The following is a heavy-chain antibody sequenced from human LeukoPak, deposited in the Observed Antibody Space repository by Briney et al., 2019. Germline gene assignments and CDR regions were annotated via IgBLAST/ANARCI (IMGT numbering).Heavy chain of an antibody. CDR2: IYSGGST. J-gene: IGHJ6*03. D-gene: IGHD6-13*01. CDR1: GLTVSSNY. CDR3: ARGYSRSWYLYYYIDI. Sequence: GGSVRRSCAASGLTVSSNYMSWVRQAPGKGLEWVSVIYSGGSTYYADSVKGRFTISRDNSKNTLYLQMNSLRAEESAVYSSARGYSRSWYLYYYIDICGKGATVTVSS. V-gene: IGHV3-66*02.